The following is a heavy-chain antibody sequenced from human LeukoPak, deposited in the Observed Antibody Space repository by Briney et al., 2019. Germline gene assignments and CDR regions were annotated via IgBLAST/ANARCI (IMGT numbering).Heavy chain of an antibody. CDR2: ISYDGSNK. CDR3: ARDLGSSWCFE. V-gene: IGHV3-30-3*01. Sequence: GGSLRLSCAASGFTFSSYAMHWVRQAPGKGLEWVAVISYDGSNKYYADSVKGRFTISRDNSKNTLYLQMNSLRAEDTAVYHCARDLGSSWCFEWGQGTLVTVSS. CDR1: GFTFSSYA. D-gene: IGHD6-13*01. J-gene: IGHJ4*02.